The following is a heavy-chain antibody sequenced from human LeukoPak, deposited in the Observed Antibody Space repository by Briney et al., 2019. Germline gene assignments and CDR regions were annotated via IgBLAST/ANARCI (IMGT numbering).Heavy chain of an antibody. Sequence: GRSLRLSCAPSAFTFSSYAMNWFRQTPGKGLDGVSYISISGSPIYYADSVKGRFYISRHNAKNSLELQMLSLRAEDTDVYYCARGVGTFDYWGQGTLVTVSS. V-gene: IGHV3-48*03. CDR3: ARGVGTFDY. CDR2: ISISGSPI. J-gene: IGHJ4*02. CDR1: AFTFSSYA. D-gene: IGHD3-10*01.